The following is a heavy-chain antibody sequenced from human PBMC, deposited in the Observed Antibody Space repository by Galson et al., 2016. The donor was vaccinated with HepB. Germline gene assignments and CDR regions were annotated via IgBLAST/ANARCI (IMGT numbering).Heavy chain of an antibody. Sequence: SVKVSCKASGYTFTTYAITWVRQAPGQGLEWMGWINPYNGNIKYVQKVQGRVTMTTDTSTSTAYMELRSLRFDDTAVYYCARRYSSGWYVYFDYWGQGTLVTVSS. CDR2: INPYNGNI. CDR3: ARRYSSGWYVYFDY. CDR1: GYTFTTYA. D-gene: IGHD6-19*01. V-gene: IGHV1-18*04. J-gene: IGHJ4*02.